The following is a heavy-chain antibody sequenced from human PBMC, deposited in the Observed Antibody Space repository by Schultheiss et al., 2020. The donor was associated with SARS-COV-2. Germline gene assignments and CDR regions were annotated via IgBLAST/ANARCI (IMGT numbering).Heavy chain of an antibody. CDR3: AKAGGYSYGLDAFDI. V-gene: IGHV3-23*01. CDR1: GFTFSSYA. CDR2: ISGSGGST. Sequence: GESLKISCAASGFTFSSYAMSWVRQAPGKGLEWVSAISGSGGSTYYADSVKGRFTISRDNSKNTLYLQMNSLRAEDTAVYYCAKAGGYSYGLDAFDIWGQGTMVTVSS. J-gene: IGHJ3*02. D-gene: IGHD5-18*01.